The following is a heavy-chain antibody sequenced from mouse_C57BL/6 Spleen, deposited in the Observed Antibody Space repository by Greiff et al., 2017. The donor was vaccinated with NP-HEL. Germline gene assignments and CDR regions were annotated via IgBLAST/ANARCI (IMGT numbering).Heavy chain of an antibody. V-gene: IGHV1-42*01. Sequence: VQLQQSGPELVKPGASVKISCKASGYSFTGYYMNWVKQSPEKSLEWIGEINPSTGGTTYNQKFKAKATLTVDKSSSTAYMQLKSLTSEDSAVYYCEDQAWFAYWGQGTLVTVSA. CDR1: GYSFTGYY. D-gene: IGHD3-2*02. J-gene: IGHJ3*01. CDR3: EDQAWFAY. CDR2: INPSTGGT.